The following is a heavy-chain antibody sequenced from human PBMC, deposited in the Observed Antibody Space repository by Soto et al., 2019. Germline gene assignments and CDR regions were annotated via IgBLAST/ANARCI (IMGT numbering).Heavy chain of an antibody. J-gene: IGHJ4*02. V-gene: IGHV3-23*01. Sequence: EVQLLESGGGLVQPGGSLRLSCAASGFTFSSYAMSWVRQAPGKGLEWVSAISGSGGSTYYADSVKGRFTISRDNSKHTLYLQMNSLRAEDTAVYYCAKGRGYCMSTSCYVGSDYWGQGTLVTVSS. CDR2: ISGSGGST. CDR1: GFTFSSYA. D-gene: IGHD2-2*01. CDR3: AKGRGYCMSTSCYVGSDY.